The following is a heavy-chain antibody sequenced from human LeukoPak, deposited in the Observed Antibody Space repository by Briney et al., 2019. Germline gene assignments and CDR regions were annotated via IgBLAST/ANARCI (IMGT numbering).Heavy chain of an antibody. CDR3: ARFRRAVAGATYYYGVDV. CDR1: RFPHSHYH. J-gene: IGHJ6*02. V-gene: IGHV3-11*01. Sequence: AGGPQRLSCTASRFPHSHYHMSCIRQAPQKALEGVSYIRSSGNTIIYADSVKGRFTISRDNAKNSLYLQMKSLRGEDTAVYYCARFRRAVAGATYYYGVDVWGPGTTVTVSS. D-gene: IGHD6-19*01. CDR2: IRSSGNTI.